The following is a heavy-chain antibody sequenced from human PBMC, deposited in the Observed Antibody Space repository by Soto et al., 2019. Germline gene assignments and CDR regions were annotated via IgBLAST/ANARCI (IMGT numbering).Heavy chain of an antibody. CDR3: ARDRVTVTTEQEDYYFDY. CDR2: IWYDGSNK. V-gene: IGHV3-33*01. CDR1: GFTFSSYG. J-gene: IGHJ4*02. Sequence: QVQLVESGGGVVQPGRSLRLSCAASGFTFSSYGMHWVRQAPGKGLEWVAVIWYDGSNKYYADSVKGRFTISRDNSKNTLYLQMNSQRAEDTAVYYCARDRVTVTTEQEDYYFDYWGQGTLVTVSS. D-gene: IGHD4-17*01.